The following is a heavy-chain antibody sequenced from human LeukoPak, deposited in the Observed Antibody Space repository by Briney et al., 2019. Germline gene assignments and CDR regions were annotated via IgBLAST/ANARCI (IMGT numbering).Heavy chain of an antibody. D-gene: IGHD5-18*01. CDR2: IDPHDSYT. CDR3: ARHGYNYGIHAFDI. CDR1: GXSFTTYW. V-gene: IGHV5-10-1*01. J-gene: IGHJ3*02. Sequence: GESLRISFKGSGXSFTTYWISWVRQMPGRGLEWMGRIDPHDSYTNYTPSFQGHVAISADKSISTAHLQWTSLRASDTAIYYCARHGYNYGIHAFDIWGQGTLVTVSS.